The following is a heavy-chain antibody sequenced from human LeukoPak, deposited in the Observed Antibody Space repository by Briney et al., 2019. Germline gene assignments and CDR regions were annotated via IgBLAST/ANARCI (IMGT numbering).Heavy chain of an antibody. CDR3: SRNWGSDNWFDP. D-gene: IGHD7-27*01. Sequence: GGSLRLSCAASGFTVSTNYMTWVRQAPGKGLEWVSVIYSGGGTYYADSVKGRFTISRDNSKNTLYLQMNSLRAEDTALYYRSRNWGSDNWFDPWGQGTLVTVSS. CDR2: IYSGGGT. J-gene: IGHJ5*02. CDR1: GFTVSTNY. V-gene: IGHV3-53*01.